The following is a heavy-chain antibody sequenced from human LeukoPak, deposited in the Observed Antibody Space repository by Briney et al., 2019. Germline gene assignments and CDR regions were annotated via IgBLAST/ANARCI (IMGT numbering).Heavy chain of an antibody. CDR1: GFTFSSYS. V-gene: IGHV3-48*02. CDR3: ARESALFDY. J-gene: IGHJ4*02. CDR2: ISSSSSTI. Sequence: TGGSLRLSCAASGFTFSSYSMNWVRQAPGKGLEWVSYISSSSSTIYYADSVKGRFTISRDNAKNSLYLQMNSQRDEDTAVYYCARESALFDYWGQGTLVSVSS.